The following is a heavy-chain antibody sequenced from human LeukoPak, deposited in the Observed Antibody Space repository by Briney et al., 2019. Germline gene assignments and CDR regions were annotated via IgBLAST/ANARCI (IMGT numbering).Heavy chain of an antibody. CDR3: AKAPPKEHDFWSGYYNYMDV. CDR1: GDRVSNTRSA. J-gene: IGHJ6*03. D-gene: IGHD3-3*01. Sequence: SQTLSLTCAISGDRVSNTRSAWNWIRQSPSRGLEWLGRTYYRSKWYNDYAVSVKSRITINPDTSKNQFSLKVTSVTAADTAVYYCAKAPPKEHDFWSGYYNYMDVWGKGTTVTVSS. CDR2: TYYRSKWYN. V-gene: IGHV6-1*01.